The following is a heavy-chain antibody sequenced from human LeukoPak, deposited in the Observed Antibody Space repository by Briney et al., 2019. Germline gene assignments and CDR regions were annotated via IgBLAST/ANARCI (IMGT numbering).Heavy chain of an antibody. D-gene: IGHD5-18*01. J-gene: IGHJ5*02. V-gene: IGHV4-59*01. CDR3: ASGGIYSYIWFDP. CDR1: GASISSYY. Sequence: SETLSLTCTVSGASISSYYWSWIRQPPGKGLEWIGNIYYSGSTNYNPSLKSRVTISVDTSKNQLSLKLNSVTTADTAVYYCASGGIYSYIWFDPWGQGTLVTVSS. CDR2: IYYSGST.